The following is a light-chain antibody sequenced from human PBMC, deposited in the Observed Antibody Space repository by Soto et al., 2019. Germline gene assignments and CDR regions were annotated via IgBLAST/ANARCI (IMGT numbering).Light chain of an antibody. J-gene: IGKJ1*01. V-gene: IGKV3-15*01. CDR3: QQDNTSPPT. CDR1: QSVSAN. Sequence: SAVTMTEPPGSKSALACGASQSVSANFDWYQQKPGQAPRLLIYGASTRATAVPARFTASGSGTDFTLTISSLQSEDFATYYCQQDNTSPPTFGQGTKVDI. CDR2: GAS.